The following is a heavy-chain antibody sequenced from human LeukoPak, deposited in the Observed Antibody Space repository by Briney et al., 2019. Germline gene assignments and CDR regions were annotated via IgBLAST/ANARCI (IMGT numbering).Heavy chain of an antibody. CDR3: TKDQPRYYDILTGSRGFDY. CDR2: ISGSGGST. CDR1: GFTFSSYA. V-gene: IGHV3-23*01. D-gene: IGHD3-9*01. J-gene: IGHJ4*02. Sequence: PGGSLRLSCAASGFTFSSYAMSWVRQAPGKGLEWVSAISGSGGSTYYADSVKGRFTISRDNSKNTLYLQMNSLRAEDTAVYYCTKDQPRYYDILTGSRGFDYWGQGTLVTVSS.